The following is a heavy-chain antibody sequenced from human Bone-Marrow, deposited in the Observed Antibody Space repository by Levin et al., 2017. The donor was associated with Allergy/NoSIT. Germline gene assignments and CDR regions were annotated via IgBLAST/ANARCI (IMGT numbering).Heavy chain of an antibody. CDR2: ISYDGNDQ. CDR1: GFTFSRYG. J-gene: IGHJ4*02. V-gene: IGHV3-30*18. CDR3: AKDLLGDYDDY. Sequence: GGSLRLSCAASGFTFSRYGMHWVRQAPGKGLEWVAVISYDGNDQYYADSMTGRITISRDNSKNTVYLQMNSLRVEDTAVYYCAKDLLGDYDDYWGQGTLVTVSA. D-gene: IGHD4-17*01.